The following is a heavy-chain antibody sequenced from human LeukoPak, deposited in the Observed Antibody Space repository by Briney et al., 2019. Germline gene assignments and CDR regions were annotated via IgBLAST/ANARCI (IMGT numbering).Heavy chain of an antibody. Sequence: GASVKVSCKASGYTFTGYYMHWVRQAPGQGLEWMGRINPNSGGTNYAQKFQGRVTMTRDTSISTAYMELSRLRSDDTAVYYCARDEIRGYSYGGNYWGQGTLVTVSS. D-gene: IGHD5-18*01. V-gene: IGHV1-2*06. CDR1: GYTFTGYY. CDR2: INPNSGGT. CDR3: ARDEIRGYSYGGNY. J-gene: IGHJ4*02.